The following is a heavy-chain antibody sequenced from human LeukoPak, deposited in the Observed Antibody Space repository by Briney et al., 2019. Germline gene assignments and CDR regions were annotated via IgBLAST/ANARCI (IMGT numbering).Heavy chain of an antibody. J-gene: IGHJ4*02. CDR2: IWYDGSNK. CDR3: ARAGVGAFDIDY. D-gene: IGHD1-26*01. V-gene: IGHV3-33*01. CDR1: GFTFSSYG. Sequence: QTGGSLRLSCAASGFTFSSYGMHWVRQAPGKGLEWVAVIWYDGSNKFYADSVKGRFTISRDNTKNTLYLQMNSLRAEDTAVYYCARAGVGAFDIDYWGQGTLVTVSS.